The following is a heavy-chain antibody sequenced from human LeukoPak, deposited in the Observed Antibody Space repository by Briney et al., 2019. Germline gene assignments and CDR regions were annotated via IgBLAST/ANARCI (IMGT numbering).Heavy chain of an antibody. J-gene: IGHJ5*02. CDR1: GYTFTSYD. CDR2: MNPNSGNT. D-gene: IGHD6-19*01. CDR3: ARDSSGWYHWFDP. Sequence: ASVKVSCKASGYTFTSYDINWVPQATGQGLEWRGWMNPNSGNTGYAQKFQGRVTMTRNTSISTAYMELSSLRSEDTAVYYCARDSSGWYHWFDPWGQGTLVTVSS. V-gene: IGHV1-8*01.